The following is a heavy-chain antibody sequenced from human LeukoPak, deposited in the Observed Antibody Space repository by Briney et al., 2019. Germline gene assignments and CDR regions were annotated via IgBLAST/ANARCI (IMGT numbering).Heavy chain of an antibody. Sequence: PGRSLRLSCAASGFTFSSYGMHWVRQAPGKGLEWVAVIWYDGSNKYYADSVKGRFTISRDNSKNTLYLQMNSLRAEDTAVYYCAKSGSSLPAAAGSHFDYWGQGTLVTVSS. J-gene: IGHJ4*02. D-gene: IGHD6-13*01. V-gene: IGHV3-33*06. CDR3: AKSGSSLPAAAGSHFDY. CDR1: GFTFSSYG. CDR2: IWYDGSNK.